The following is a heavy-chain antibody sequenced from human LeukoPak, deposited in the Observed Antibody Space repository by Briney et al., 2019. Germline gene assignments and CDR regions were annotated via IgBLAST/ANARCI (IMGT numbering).Heavy chain of an antibody. Sequence: ASVKVSWKASGGTFSSYAISWVRQAPGQGLEWMGGIIPIFGTANYAQKFQGRVTITTDESTSTAYMELSSLRSEDTAVYYCARSIVPAARGYYYYMDVWGKGTTVTVSS. CDR2: IIPIFGTA. CDR3: ARSIVPAARGYYYYMDV. V-gene: IGHV1-69*05. CDR1: GGTFSSYA. D-gene: IGHD2-2*01. J-gene: IGHJ6*03.